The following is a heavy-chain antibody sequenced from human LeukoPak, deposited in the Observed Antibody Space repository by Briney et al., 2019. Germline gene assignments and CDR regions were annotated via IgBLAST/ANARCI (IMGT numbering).Heavy chain of an antibody. V-gene: IGHV3-30-3*01. D-gene: IGHD6-13*01. CDR2: ISYDGSNK. J-gene: IGHJ4*02. CDR3: ARANIAAAAGLDY. Sequence: GGSLRLSCAASGFTFSSYAMHWVRQAPGKGLEWVAVISYDGSNKYYADSVKGRFTISRDNSKNTLYLQMNSLRAEDTAVYYCARANIAAAAGLDYWGQGTLVTVSS. CDR1: GFTFSSYA.